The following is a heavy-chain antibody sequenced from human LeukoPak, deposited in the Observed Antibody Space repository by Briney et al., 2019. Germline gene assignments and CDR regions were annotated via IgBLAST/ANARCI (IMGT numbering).Heavy chain of an antibody. V-gene: IGHV4-39*01. D-gene: IGHD5-18*01. CDR2: MYYSGST. Sequence: SETLSLTCTVFGGSISSSGFQWGWIRQPPGKGLEWIGSMYYSGSTYYNPSLKSRVTISVDTSKNLSLRLRSVTAADTAVYYCARLYTAMGETYYFDYWGQGTLVTVSS. CDR1: GGSISSSGFQ. CDR3: ARLYTAMGETYYFDY. J-gene: IGHJ4*02.